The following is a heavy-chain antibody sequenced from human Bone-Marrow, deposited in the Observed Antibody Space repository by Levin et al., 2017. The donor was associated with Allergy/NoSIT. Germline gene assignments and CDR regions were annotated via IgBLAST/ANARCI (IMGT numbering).Heavy chain of an antibody. CDR2: ISSDGSHK. Sequence: PGGSLRLSCAVSGIFSTYTIHWVRQAPGKGLEWVAVISSDGSHKNYADSVKGRFTVSRDNAEKSLFLQMNSVRADDSAVYYCTRDMNRLARLGGMDVWGQGTTVTVSS. J-gene: IGHJ6*02. D-gene: IGHD6-19*01. CDR1: GIFSTYT. CDR3: TRDMNRLARLGGMDV. V-gene: IGHV3-30*04.